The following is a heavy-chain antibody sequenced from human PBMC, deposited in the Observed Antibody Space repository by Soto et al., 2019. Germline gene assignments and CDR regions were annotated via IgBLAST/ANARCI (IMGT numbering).Heavy chain of an antibody. CDR3: AKLPTAIITFDY. J-gene: IGHJ4*02. CDR1: GFIFSNYV. V-gene: IGHV3-23*04. Sequence: EVQLVDSGGGLVQPGGSLRLSCAASGFIFSNYVMSWVRQAPGKGLEWVSSISDSGGTSYYADSVKGRFTISRDNSKNTLYRQMTSLRAEENVIYKCAKLPTAIITFDYWGQGTLVTVSS. D-gene: IGHD2-21*02. CDR2: ISDSGGTS.